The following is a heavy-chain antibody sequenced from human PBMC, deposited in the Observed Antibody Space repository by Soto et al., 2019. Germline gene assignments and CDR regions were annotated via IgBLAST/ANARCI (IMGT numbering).Heavy chain of an antibody. CDR1: GFTFSSYA. CDR3: AKDRGTIVELDY. CDR2: ISGSGGST. J-gene: IGHJ4*02. V-gene: IGHV3-23*01. Sequence: EVQLLESGGGLVQPGGSLRLSCAASGFTFSSYAMSWVRQAPGKGLEWVSAISGSGGSTYYADSVKGRFTISRDNSKNTLYLQMNRRRAEDTAVYYCAKDRGTIVELDYWGQGTLVTVSS. D-gene: IGHD1-26*01.